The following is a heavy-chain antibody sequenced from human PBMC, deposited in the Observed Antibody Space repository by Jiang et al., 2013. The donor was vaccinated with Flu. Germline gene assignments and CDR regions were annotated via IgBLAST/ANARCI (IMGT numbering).Heavy chain of an antibody. CDR1: GYTFTGYY. D-gene: IGHD2-15*01. CDR2: INPNSGGT. J-gene: IGHJ6*02. Sequence: SGAEVKKPGASVKVSCKASGYTFTGYYMHWVRQAPGQGLEWMGWINPNSGGTKYAQKFQGRVTMTRDTSISTAYMELSTLRSDDTAVYYCAPAFRESMVALEGYYYGMHVWGQGTTVTVSS. CDR3: APAFRESMVALEGYYYGMHV. V-gene: IGHV1-2*02.